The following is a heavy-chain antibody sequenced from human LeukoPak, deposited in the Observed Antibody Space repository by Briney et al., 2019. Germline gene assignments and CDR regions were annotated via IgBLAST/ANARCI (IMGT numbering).Heavy chain of an antibody. CDR3: AREIGIVGATFWFDI. J-gene: IGHJ3*02. CDR2: IYTSGST. V-gene: IGHV4-4*07. CDR1: GGSISSYY. Sequence: PSGTLSLTCTVSGGSISSYYWSWIRQPAGKGLEWIGRIYTSGSTNYNPSLKSRVTMSVDMSKNQFSLKLSSVTAADTAVYYCAREIGIVGATFWFDIWGQGTMVTVSS. D-gene: IGHD1-26*01.